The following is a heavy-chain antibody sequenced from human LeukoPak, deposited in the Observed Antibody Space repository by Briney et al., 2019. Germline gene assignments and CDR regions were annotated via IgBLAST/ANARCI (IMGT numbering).Heavy chain of an antibody. CDR2: IYPGDSDT. CDR3: ARGRGLCSGGSCYSSPFDY. D-gene: IGHD2-15*01. V-gene: IGHV5-51*01. J-gene: IGHJ4*02. CDR1: GYSFTSYW. Sequence: GESLQISCKGSGYSFTSYWIGWVRQMPGKGLGWMGIIYPGDSDTRYSPSFQGQVTISADKSISTAYLQWSSLKASDTAMYYCARGRGLCSGGSCYSSPFDYWGQGTLVTVSS.